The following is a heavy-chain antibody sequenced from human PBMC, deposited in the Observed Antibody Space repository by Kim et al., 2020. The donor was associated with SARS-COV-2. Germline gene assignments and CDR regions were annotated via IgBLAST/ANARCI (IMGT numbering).Heavy chain of an antibody. CDR3: ARSGLTYYYGSNSWFDP. CDR1: GYTFTSYY. Sequence: ASVKVSCKASGYTFTSYYMHWVRQAPGQGLEWMGIINPSGGSTSYAQKFQGRVTMTRDTSTSTVYMELSSLRSEDTAVYYCARSGLTYYYGSNSWFDPWGQGTLVTVSS. V-gene: IGHV1-46*01. D-gene: IGHD3-10*01. CDR2: INPSGGST. J-gene: IGHJ5*02.